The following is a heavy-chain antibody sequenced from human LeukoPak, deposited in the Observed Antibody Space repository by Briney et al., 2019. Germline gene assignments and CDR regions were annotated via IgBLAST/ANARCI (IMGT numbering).Heavy chain of an antibody. CDR2: IYYSGST. CDR3: ARVEQLWLPIDY. J-gene: IGHJ4*02. CDR1: GGSISTYY. Sequence: KSSETLSLTCTVSGGSISTYYWSWIRQHPGKGLEWIGYIYYSGSTNYNPSLKSRVTISVDTSKNQFSLKLSSVTAADTAVYYCARVEQLWLPIDYWGQGTLVTVSS. V-gene: IGHV4-59*01. D-gene: IGHD5-18*01.